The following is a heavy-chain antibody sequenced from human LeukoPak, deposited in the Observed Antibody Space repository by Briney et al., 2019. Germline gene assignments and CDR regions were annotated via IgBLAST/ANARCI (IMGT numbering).Heavy chain of an antibody. J-gene: IGHJ6*03. CDR3: ARDQVVPAARPYMDV. CDR2: IYTSGST. V-gene: IGHV4-4*07. Sequence: SETLSLTCTVSGGSISSYYWSWIRQPAGKGLEWIGRIYTSGSTNYNPSLKSRVTISVDRSKNQFSLKLSSVTAADTAVYYRARDQVVPAARPYMDVWGKGTTVTVSS. CDR1: GGSISSYY. D-gene: IGHD2-2*01.